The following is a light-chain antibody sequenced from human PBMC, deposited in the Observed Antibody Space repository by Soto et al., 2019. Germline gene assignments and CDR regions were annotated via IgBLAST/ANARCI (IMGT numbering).Light chain of an antibody. CDR3: QQYNRWPLIT. J-gene: IGKJ5*01. Sequence: EIVMTQSPATLSVSPGERATLSCRASQSVSNYLAWYQQKPGQAPRLLIYGSSTRATGIPARFCGSGSGTEFTPTISSLQSEDFAVYYCQQYNRWPLITFGQGTRLEIK. CDR2: GSS. CDR1: QSVSNY. V-gene: IGKV3-15*01.